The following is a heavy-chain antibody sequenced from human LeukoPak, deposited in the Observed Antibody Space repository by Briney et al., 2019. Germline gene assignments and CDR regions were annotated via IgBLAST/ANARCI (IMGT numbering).Heavy chain of an antibody. Sequence: SETLSLTCAVSGGSISSGGYSWSWLRQPPGKGLEWIGYIYHSGSTYYNPSLKSRVTISVDRSKNQFSLKLGSVTAADTAVYYCARGFGSGWPGWFEGWGQGTLVTVS. CDR3: ARGFGSGWPGWFEG. V-gene: IGHV4-30-2*01. CDR2: IYHSGST. D-gene: IGHD3-10*01. CDR1: GGSISSGGYS. J-gene: IGHJ5*02.